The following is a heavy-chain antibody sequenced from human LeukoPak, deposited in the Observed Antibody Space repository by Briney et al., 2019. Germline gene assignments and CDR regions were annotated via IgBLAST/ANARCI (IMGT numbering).Heavy chain of an antibody. D-gene: IGHD2-15*01. CDR2: IYYSWST. V-gene: IGHV4-4*07. CDR3: ARDLVVADAFDY. J-gene: IGHJ4*02. CDR1: GGSISSCY. Sequence: SETLSLTCTVSGGSISSCYWSWIRQPAAKGLEWIGRIYYSWSTIYNPSLMSRVTMSVDTSKNQFSLKLSSVTAADTAVYYCARDLVVADAFDYWGQGTLVTVSS.